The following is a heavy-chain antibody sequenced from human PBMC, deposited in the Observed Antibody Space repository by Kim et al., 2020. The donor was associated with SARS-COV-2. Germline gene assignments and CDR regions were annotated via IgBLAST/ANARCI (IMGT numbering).Heavy chain of an antibody. CDR1: GFTFGDYA. D-gene: IGHD3-16*02. CDR3: TRDRDYDYVWGSYRLWGTFDY. CDR2: IRSKAYGGTT. Sequence: GRSLRLSCTASGFTFGDYAMSWVRQAPGKGLEWVGFIRSKAYGGTTEYAASVKGRFTISRDDSKSIAYLQMNSLKTEDTAVYYCTRDRDYDYVWGSYRLWGTFDYWGQGTLVTVSS. J-gene: IGHJ4*02. V-gene: IGHV3-49*04.